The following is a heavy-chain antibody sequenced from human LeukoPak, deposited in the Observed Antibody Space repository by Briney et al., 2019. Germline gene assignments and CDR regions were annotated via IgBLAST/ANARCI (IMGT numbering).Heavy chain of an antibody. V-gene: IGHV3-48*04. CDR2: ISSSSSTK. D-gene: IGHD5-18*01. J-gene: IGHJ4*02. CDR1: GFTFSSYS. CDR3: ARGYSYGTPLDY. Sequence: GGSLRLSCAASGFTFSSYSMNWVRQAPGKGLEWVSYISSSSSTKYYADSVKGRFTISRDNAKNSLYLQMNSLRAEDTAVYYCARGYSYGTPLDYWGQGTLVTVSS.